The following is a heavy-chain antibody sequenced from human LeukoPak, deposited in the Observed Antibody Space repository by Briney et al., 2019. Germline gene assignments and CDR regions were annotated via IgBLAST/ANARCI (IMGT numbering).Heavy chain of an antibody. D-gene: IGHD6-19*01. CDR2: FDPEDGET. V-gene: IGHV1-24*01. CDR3: ATGMYSSGWTNDAFDI. Sequence: GASVKVSCKVSGYTLTELSMHWVRQAPGKGLEWMGGFDPEDGETIYAQKFQGRVTMTEDTSTDTAYMELSSLRSEDTAVYCCATGMYSSGWTNDAFDIWGQGTMVTVSS. CDR1: GYTLTELS. J-gene: IGHJ3*02.